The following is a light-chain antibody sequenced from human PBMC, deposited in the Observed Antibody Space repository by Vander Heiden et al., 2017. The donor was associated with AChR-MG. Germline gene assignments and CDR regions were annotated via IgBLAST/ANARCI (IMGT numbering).Light chain of an antibody. J-gene: IGLJ2*01. CDR1: NIESKN. Sequence: SSELTQPLPVSVALGQTARITERRNNIESKNVHWYQQKPGQAPVLVIYRDSNRPSGIPERFSGSNSGTTATMTISRAQDGDEDDYYCQVWDSSTGVFGGGTKLTVL. V-gene: IGLV3-9*01. CDR3: QVWDSSTGV. CDR2: RDS.